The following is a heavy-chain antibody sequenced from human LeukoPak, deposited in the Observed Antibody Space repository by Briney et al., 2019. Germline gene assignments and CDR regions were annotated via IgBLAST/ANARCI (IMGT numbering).Heavy chain of an antibody. Sequence: GGSLRLSCAASGFTFSRSWMNWVRQAPGKGLEWVANINQDGSEKYYVGSVKGRFTISRDNAKNSLYLQMNSLRAEDTAVYYCARGDYYDSGTYPPDYWGQGTLVTVSS. CDR2: INQDGSEK. CDR3: ARGDYYDSGTYPPDY. V-gene: IGHV3-7*01. D-gene: IGHD3-10*01. CDR1: GFTFSRSW. J-gene: IGHJ4*02.